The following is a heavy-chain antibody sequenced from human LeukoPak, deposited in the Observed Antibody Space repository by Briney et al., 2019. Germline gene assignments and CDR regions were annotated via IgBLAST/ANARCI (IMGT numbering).Heavy chain of an antibody. CDR3: ARSRDSTKKGWFDP. V-gene: IGHV3-23*01. Sequence: GGSLRLSCAASGFTFSSYATSWVRQAPGKGLEWVSAISGSGGSTYYADSVKGRFTISRDNSKNTLYLQMNSLRAEDTAVYYCARSRDSTKKGWFDPWGQGTLVTVSS. D-gene: IGHD2-15*01. J-gene: IGHJ5*02. CDR1: GFTFSSYA. CDR2: ISGSGGST.